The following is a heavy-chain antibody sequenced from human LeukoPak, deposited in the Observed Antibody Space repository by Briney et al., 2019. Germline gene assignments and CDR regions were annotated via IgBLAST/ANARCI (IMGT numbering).Heavy chain of an antibody. CDR1: GFTFSIYA. CDR2: INSSGGTT. CDR3: ARRAVTIDPQHWYFDL. Sequence: GGSLRLSCAASGFTFSIYAMRWVRQAPGKGLEYVSSINSSGGTTYYASSVKGRFTISRDNSKNTVYLQMSSLRTEDMAVYYCARRAVTIDPQHWYFDLWGRGTLVTVSS. V-gene: IGHV3-64*01. J-gene: IGHJ2*01. D-gene: IGHD4-11*01.